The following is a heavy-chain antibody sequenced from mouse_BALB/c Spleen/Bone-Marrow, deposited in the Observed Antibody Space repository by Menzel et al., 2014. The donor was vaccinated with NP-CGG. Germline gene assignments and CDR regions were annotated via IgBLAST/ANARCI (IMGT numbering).Heavy chain of an antibody. J-gene: IGHJ3*01. V-gene: IGHV5-17*02. CDR3: ARNYDFWFGY. CDR1: GFTFSSFG. Sequence: VQLKESGGGLVQPGGSRKLSCAASGFTFSSFGMHWVCQAPEKGLEWVAYISSGSRTIYYADTVKGRFTISRDNPKNTLFLQMTSLRSEDAAMYYCARNYDFWFGYWGQGTLVTVSA. D-gene: IGHD2-4*01. CDR2: ISSGSRTI.